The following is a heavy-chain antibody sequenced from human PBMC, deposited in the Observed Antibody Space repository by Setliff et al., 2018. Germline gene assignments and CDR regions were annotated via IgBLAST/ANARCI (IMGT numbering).Heavy chain of an antibody. CDR1: W. D-gene: IGHD6-19*01. CDR2: IKGQTDGGTT. Sequence: WMNWVRQAPGKGLEWVGRIKGQTDGGTTDYAAPVKGRFSISRDDSKNTVYLQMNSLKAEDTAVYYCTTGYISGYYIGHWGLGTLVTVSS. V-gene: IGHV3-15*01. CDR3: TTGYISGYYIGH. J-gene: IGHJ4*02.